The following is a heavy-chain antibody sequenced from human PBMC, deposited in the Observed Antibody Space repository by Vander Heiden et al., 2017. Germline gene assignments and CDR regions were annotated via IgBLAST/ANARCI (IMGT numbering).Heavy chain of an antibody. CDR1: TFSSYA. CDR3: ARDSIVGARRFDY. CDR2: IIPIFGTA. D-gene: IGHD1-26*01. V-gene: IGHV1-69*01. J-gene: IGHJ4*02. Sequence: TFSSYAISWVRQAPGQGLEWMGGIIPIFGTANYAQKFQGRVTITADESTSTAYMELSSLRSEDTAVYYCARDSIVGARRFDYWGQGTLVTVSS.